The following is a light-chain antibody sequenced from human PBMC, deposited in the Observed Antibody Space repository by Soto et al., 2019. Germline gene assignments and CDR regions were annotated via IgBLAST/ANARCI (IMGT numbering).Light chain of an antibody. CDR3: QQYSIFSLT. CDR2: KAS. V-gene: IGKV1-5*03. Sequence: DIQMTQSPSTLSASVGDRVTITCRASQSISSWLSWYQQKPGKAPKLLIQKASSLESGVPSRFIGSGSGTEFTLTISSLHPDDFATYYCQQYSIFSLTFGGGTKVDIK. CDR1: QSISSW. J-gene: IGKJ4*01.